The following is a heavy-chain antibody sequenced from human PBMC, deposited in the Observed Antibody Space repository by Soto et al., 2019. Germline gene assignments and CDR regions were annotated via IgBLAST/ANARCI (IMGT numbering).Heavy chain of an antibody. CDR1: GGSISSYY. CDR3: AREGNYDSSGYYPDAFDI. D-gene: IGHD3-22*01. CDR2: IYYSGST. V-gene: IGHV4-59*01. Sequence: SETLSLTCTVSGGSISSYYWSWIRQPPRKGLEWIGYIYYSGSTNYNPSLKSRVTIAVDTSKNQFSLKLSSATAADTAVYYCAREGNYDSSGYYPDAFDIWSQGTMVTVSS. J-gene: IGHJ3*02.